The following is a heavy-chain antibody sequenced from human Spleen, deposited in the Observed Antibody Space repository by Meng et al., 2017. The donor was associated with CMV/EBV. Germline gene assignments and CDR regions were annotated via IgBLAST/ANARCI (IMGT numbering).Heavy chain of an antibody. D-gene: IGHD3-3*01. Sequence: GGSLRLSCTASGFTFCDYGVSWVRQAPGKGLEWVGFIKSKLHGGTIEYAASVKDRFTISRDDSRSIAYLQMNSLKTEDTAVYYCASVDFWSPYPAFWGQGTLVTVSS. V-gene: IGHV3-49*04. CDR1: GFTFCDYG. J-gene: IGHJ4*02. CDR2: IKSKLHGGTI. CDR3: ASVDFWSPYPAF.